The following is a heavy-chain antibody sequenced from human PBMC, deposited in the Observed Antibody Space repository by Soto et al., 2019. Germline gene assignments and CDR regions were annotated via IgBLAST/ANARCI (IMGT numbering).Heavy chain of an antibody. V-gene: IGHV3-30-3*01. D-gene: IGHD3-22*01. CDR2: ISYDGSNK. CDR3: ARDILTYYYDSSGYYLGY. J-gene: IGHJ4*02. CDR1: GFTFSSYA. Sequence: PGGSLRLSCAASGFTFSSYAMHWVRQAPGKGLEWVAVISYDGSNKYYADSVKGRFTISRDNSKNTLYLQMNSLRAEDTAVYYCARDILTYYYDSSGYYLGYWGQGTLVTVSS.